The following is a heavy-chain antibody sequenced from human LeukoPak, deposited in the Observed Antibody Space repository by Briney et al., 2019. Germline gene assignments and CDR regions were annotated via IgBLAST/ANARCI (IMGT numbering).Heavy chain of an antibody. CDR2: IKKDGSER. CDR1: GFTFSRYW. CDR3: AAGGGAFNI. J-gene: IGHJ3*02. Sequence: GGSLRLSCAASGFTFSRYWMSWVRQAPGKGLEWVANIKKDGSERNYVDSVKGRFTISRDNTKNSLYLQMNSLRVEDTAIYYCAAGGGAFNIWGQGAMVTVSS. V-gene: IGHV3-7*01. D-gene: IGHD3-16*01.